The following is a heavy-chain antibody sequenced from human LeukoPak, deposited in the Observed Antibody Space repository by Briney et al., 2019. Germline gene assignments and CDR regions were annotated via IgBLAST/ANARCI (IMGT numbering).Heavy chain of an antibody. CDR3: ARDGGLHTNFDY. D-gene: IGHD2-15*01. Sequence: PGGSLRLSCAASGFSFRNYWMGWVRQAPGKGLEWVANTKPDGSAEYYADSVRGRFTVSRDNANNLLYLQMNRLRAEDTAVYYCARDGGLHTNFDYWGQGTLLTASS. CDR2: TKPDGSAE. J-gene: IGHJ4*02. V-gene: IGHV3-7*01. CDR1: GFSFRNYW.